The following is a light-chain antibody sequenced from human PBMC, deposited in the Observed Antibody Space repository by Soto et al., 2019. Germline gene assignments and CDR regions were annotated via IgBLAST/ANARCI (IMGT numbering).Light chain of an antibody. CDR1: QSVGSN. J-gene: IGKJ4*01. V-gene: IGKV3-15*01. CDR3: QEYNNWPPLT. CDR2: GAS. Sequence: ELVMTQSPATLSVSPGERATLPCRASQSVGSNLAWYQQKPGQAPRLLIYGASTRATGIPARFGGSGSGTEFTLTISSLQSEDFAVYYCQEYNNWPPLTFGGGTKVDIK.